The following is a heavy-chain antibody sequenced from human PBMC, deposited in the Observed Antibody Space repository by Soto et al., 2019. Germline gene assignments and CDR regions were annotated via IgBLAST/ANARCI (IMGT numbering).Heavy chain of an antibody. CDR2: IYYSGST. J-gene: IGHJ4*02. V-gene: IGHV4-59*12. CDR1: GGSISSYY. CDR3: ASTYYNASSGPFDY. D-gene: IGHD3-22*01. Sequence: PSETLSLTCTVSGGSISSYYWSWIRQPPGKGLEWIGYIYYSGSTNYNPSLKSRVTISVDTSKNQFSLKLSSVTAADTAVYYCASTYYNASSGPFDYWGQGTLVTVSS.